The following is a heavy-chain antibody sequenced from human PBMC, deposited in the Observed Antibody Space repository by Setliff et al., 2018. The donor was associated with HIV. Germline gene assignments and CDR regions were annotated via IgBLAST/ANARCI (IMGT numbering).Heavy chain of an antibody. CDR3: AMKESSWNIY. D-gene: IGHD6-13*01. J-gene: IGHJ4*02. V-gene: IGHV1-46*01. CDR1: GYTLSNYY. Sequence: GASVKVSCKASGYTLSNYYMHWVRQAPGQGLEWMGIINPSGESTTYAQKFQGRVTITRDTSASTAYMELSSLRPEDTAVYYCAMKESSWNIYWGQGTLVTVSS. CDR2: INPSGEST.